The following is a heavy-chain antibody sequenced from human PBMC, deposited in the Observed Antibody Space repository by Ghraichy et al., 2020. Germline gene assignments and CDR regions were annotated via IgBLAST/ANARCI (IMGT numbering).Heavy chain of an antibody. CDR2: ISNLNTYI. D-gene: IGHD5-24*01. Sequence: GGSLRLSCVTSGFTFSDYYMTWIRQAPGKGLEWVSYISNLNTYINYADSVKGRFTISRDNAKNSLYLQMNNLRAEDTAVYYCARSRDTFNSIFAYWGQGALVTVSS. CDR1: GFTFSDYY. CDR3: ARSRDTFNSIFAY. J-gene: IGHJ4*02. V-gene: IGHV3-11*06.